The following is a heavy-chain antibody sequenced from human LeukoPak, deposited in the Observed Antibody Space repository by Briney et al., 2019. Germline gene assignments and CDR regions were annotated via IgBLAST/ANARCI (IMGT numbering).Heavy chain of an antibody. CDR1: GFNFNTYW. CDR2: IHPAESDV. V-gene: IGHV5-51*01. D-gene: IGHD3-16*02. Sequence: GESLKISCQGSGFNFNTYWVAWVRQMPGKGLEWMGIIHPAESDVQYSPSFQGQVTISADKSISTAYLQWNSLKASDTAMYYCARLDPSLEHYFDYWGQGTLVTVSS. CDR3: ARLDPSLEHYFDY. J-gene: IGHJ4*02.